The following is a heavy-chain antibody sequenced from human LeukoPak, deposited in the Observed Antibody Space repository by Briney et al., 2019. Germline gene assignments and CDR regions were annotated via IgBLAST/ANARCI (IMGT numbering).Heavy chain of an antibody. Sequence: GGSLRLSCAASGFTVSSDYMNWVRQAPGKGLEWVSAISGSGGSTYYADSVKGRFTISRDNSKNTLYLQMNSLRAEDTAVYYCAKHPIVVVPAANYWGQGTLVTMSS. CDR2: ISGSGGST. J-gene: IGHJ4*02. D-gene: IGHD2-2*01. CDR1: GFTVSSDY. CDR3: AKHPIVVVPAANY. V-gene: IGHV3-23*01.